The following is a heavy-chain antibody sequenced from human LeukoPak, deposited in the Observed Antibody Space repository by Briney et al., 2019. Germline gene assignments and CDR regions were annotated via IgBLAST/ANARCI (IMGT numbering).Heavy chain of an antibody. D-gene: IGHD3-10*01. J-gene: IGHJ4*02. V-gene: IGHV4-59*12. CDR1: GGSISSYY. CDR3: ARDIRGGSGSYYNPSGH. Sequence: SEILSLTCTVSGGSISSYYWSWIRQPPGKGLEWIGYIYYSGSTNYNPSLKSRVTISVDTSKNQFSLKLSSVTAADTAVYYCARDIRGGSGSYYNPSGHWGQGTLVTVSS. CDR2: IYYSGST.